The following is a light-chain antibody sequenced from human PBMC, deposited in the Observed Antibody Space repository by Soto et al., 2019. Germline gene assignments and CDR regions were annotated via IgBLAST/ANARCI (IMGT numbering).Light chain of an antibody. CDR3: QQYDSSPLT. CDR1: QSVDSNY. J-gene: IGKJ4*01. Sequence: EIVLTQSPGTLSLSPGERATLSCRASQSVDSNYLAWYQQKPGQAPRVLIYDASIRATGIPDRFGGSGSGTDFTLTISRLEPEDSAVYYCQQYDSSPLTFGGGTKVQIK. CDR2: DAS. V-gene: IGKV3-20*01.